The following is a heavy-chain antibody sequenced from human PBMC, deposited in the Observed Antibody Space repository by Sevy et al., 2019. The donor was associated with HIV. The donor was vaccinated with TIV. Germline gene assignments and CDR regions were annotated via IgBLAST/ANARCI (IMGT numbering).Heavy chain of an antibody. V-gene: IGHV3-23*01. Sequence: GGSLRLSCAASGFTFSSYAMSWVRQAPGKGLEWVSGISGSGGRTYYADSVKGRFTISRDNSMNTLYLQMKSLRAEDTAVYYCANLGTSYYESSSYYDQAPFDYWGQGTLVTVSS. CDR3: ANLGTSYYESSSYYDQAPFDY. J-gene: IGHJ4*02. CDR1: GFTFSSYA. CDR2: ISGSGGRT. D-gene: IGHD3-22*01.